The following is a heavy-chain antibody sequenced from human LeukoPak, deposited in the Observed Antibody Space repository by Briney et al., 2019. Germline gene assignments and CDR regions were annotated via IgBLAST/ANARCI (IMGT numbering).Heavy chain of an antibody. J-gene: IGHJ4*02. CDR3: AKPIPCNGGSCHSFDY. CDR2: LSSGGTT. V-gene: IGHV3-23*01. D-gene: IGHD2-15*01. CDR1: GFTFSSYA. Sequence: PGGSLRLSCAASGFTFSSYAMSWVRQAPGKGLEWVSVLSSGGTTYYADSVKGRFTISRDNSKNTLYLQMSSLRADDTAVYCCAKPIPCNGGSCHSFDYWGQGTLVTVSS.